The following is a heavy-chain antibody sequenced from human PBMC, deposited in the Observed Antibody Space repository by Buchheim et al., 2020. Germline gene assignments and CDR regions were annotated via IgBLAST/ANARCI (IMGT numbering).Heavy chain of an antibody. CDR3: ARTVEITVTTWYWFDP. CDR1: GYTFTSYY. Sequence: QVQLVQSGAEVKKPGASVKVSCKASGYTFTSYYLHWVRQAPGQGLEWMGIINPSGGSTSYAQKFQGRVTMTRDTSTSTVYMELSSLRSEDTAVYYCARTVEITVTTWYWFDPWGQGTL. CDR2: INPSGGST. V-gene: IGHV1-46*01. D-gene: IGHD4-17*01. J-gene: IGHJ5*02.